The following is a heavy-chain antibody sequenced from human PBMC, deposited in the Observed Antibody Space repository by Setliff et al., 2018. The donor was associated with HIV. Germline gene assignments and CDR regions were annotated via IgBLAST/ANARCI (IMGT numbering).Heavy chain of an antibody. V-gene: IGHV3-7*05. D-gene: IGHD5-12*01. CDR2: INQDGSEK. CDR1: GLTFTSYG. J-gene: IGHJ4*01. CDR3: AKEVAVRGKGYFDS. Sequence: GGSLRLSCAASGLTFTSYGMSWVRQAPGKGPEWVASINQDGSEKYYVDSVKGRFTISRDNSKNTLYLQMNSLRAEDTAVYYCAKEVAVRGKGYFDSWGHGALVTVSS.